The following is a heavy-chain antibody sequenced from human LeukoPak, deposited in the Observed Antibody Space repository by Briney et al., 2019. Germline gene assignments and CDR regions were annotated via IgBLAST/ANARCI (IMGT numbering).Heavy chain of an antibody. J-gene: IGHJ4*02. CDR2: ISSSSSTI. CDR1: GFTFSSYS. Sequence: PGGSLRLSCAASGFTFSSYSMNWVRQAPGKGLEWVSYISSSSSTIYYADSVKGRFTISRDNAKNSLFLQMNSLRAEDTAVYYRAKGPGEEYDFWSGYSDYWGQGTLVTVSS. V-gene: IGHV3-48*04. CDR3: AKGPGEEYDFWSGYSDY. D-gene: IGHD3-3*01.